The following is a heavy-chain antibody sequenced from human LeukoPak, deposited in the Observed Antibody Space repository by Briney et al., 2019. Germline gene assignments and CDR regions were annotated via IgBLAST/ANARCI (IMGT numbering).Heavy chain of an antibody. D-gene: IGHD3-10*01. CDR3: ARATGGVPRYFVL. Sequence: ASVKVSCKASGFPLTGSDMHWVRQAPGQGLEWVGMLYHESERTTYGQNFQGRVTVTRDTSTTTLYMGLTGLSTEDTAMYYCARATGGVPRYFVLWGQGTLVTVSS. CDR2: LYHESERT. V-gene: IGHV1-46*01. J-gene: IGHJ4*02. CDR1: GFPLTGSD.